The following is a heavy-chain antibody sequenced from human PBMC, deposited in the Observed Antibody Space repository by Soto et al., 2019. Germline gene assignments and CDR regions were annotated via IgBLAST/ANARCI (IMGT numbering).Heavy chain of an antibody. Sequence: PGGSLGLSCAASGFPFRTYAMSWVRLAPGKGLEWVSGISGSGGSTFFADSVKGRFTISRDNSKNTVYLQMNSLRAEDTAVYYFAKVDVGMITGCGSANDVSRQGHTFTVSS. D-gene: IGHD3-16*01. V-gene: IGHV3-23*01. CDR3: AKVDVGMITGCGSANDV. CDR1: GFPFRTYA. CDR2: ISGSGGST. J-gene: IGHJ6*01.